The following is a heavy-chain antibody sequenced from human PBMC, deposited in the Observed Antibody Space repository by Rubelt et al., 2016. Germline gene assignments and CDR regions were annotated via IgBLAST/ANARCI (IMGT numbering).Heavy chain of an antibody. CDR3: ASPVYSGRHYYYYVMGV. Sequence: RQAPGKGLEWVSIMYSGGSTYYADSVKGRFTISRDNSKNTLYLQMNSLRAEDTAVYYCASPVYSGRHYYYYVMGVWGQGTTVTVSS. J-gene: IGHJ6*02. CDR2: MYSGGST. V-gene: IGHV3-53*01. D-gene: IGHD1-26*01.